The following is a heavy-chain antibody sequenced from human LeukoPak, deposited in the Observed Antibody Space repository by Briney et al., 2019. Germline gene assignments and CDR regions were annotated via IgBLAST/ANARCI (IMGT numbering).Heavy chain of an antibody. CDR3: ARDPSMVRGENTPYFDY. CDR2: IIPMFGTA. J-gene: IGHJ4*02. D-gene: IGHD3-10*01. V-gene: IGHV1-69*13. Sequence: SVKVSCKASGYTFTGYYIHWVRQAPGQGLEWMGGIIPMFGTADYAQKFQGRVTITADESTSTAYMELSSLRSEDTAVYYCARDPSMVRGENTPYFDYWGQGTLVTVSS. CDR1: GYTFTGYY.